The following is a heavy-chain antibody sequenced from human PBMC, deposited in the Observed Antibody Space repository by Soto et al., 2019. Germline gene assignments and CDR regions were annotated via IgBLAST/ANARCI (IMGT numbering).Heavy chain of an antibody. CDR3: ARDASLRSGELFHYDY. V-gene: IGHV3-64*01. D-gene: IGHD3-10*01. Sequence: VQLMESGGGLVQPGGSLRLSCAASGYTFSSYGMHWVRQAPGKGPEYVSGITTKGGSAYYANSVKGRFTISRDNSKKTLYLQMGSLRADDMGVYYCARDASLRSGELFHYDYWGQGTLVTVSS. CDR1: GYTFSSYG. CDR2: ITTKGGSA. J-gene: IGHJ4*02.